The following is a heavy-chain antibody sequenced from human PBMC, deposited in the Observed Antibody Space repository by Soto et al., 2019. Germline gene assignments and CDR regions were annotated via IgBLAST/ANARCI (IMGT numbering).Heavy chain of an antibody. V-gene: IGHV3-30*18. J-gene: IGHJ5*02. Sequence: PGGSLRLSCAASGFTFSSYGMHWVRQAPGKGLEWVAVISYDGSNKYYADSVKGRFTISRDNSKNTLYLQMNSLRAEDTAVYYCAKDSSIAAAPGWFDPWGQGT. CDR3: AKDSSIAAAPGWFDP. D-gene: IGHD6-13*01. CDR2: ISYDGSNK. CDR1: GFTFSSYG.